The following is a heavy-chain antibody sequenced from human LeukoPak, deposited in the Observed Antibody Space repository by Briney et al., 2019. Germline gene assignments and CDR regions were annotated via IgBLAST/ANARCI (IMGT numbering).Heavy chain of an antibody. J-gene: IGHJ4*02. D-gene: IGHD2-21*01. CDR2: AGQDDIVK. V-gene: IGHV3-30*04. Sequence: GGSLRLSCAASGFTFSTYAMHWVRQVPGKGLEWVAVAGQDDIVKYYADSVKGRFTISRDNSKNTLYLQMNSLTIDDTAVYYCARVSAMVIPLFDYWGQGALVTVSS. CDR1: GFTFSTYA. CDR3: ARVSAMVIPLFDY.